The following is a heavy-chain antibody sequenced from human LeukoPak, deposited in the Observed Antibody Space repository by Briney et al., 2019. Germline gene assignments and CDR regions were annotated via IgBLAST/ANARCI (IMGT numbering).Heavy chain of an antibody. CDR3: ARAGGSGSGYSSGWYYDY. D-gene: IGHD6-19*01. CDR2: INAGSGNT. Sequence: ASVTVSFKASGYTFTSYAMHWVRPAPGQRLEWMGWINAGSGNTKYSQKFQGRVTITRDTSASTAYMELSSLRSEDTAVYYCARAGGSGSGYSSGWYYDYWGQGTLVTVSS. CDR1: GYTFTSYA. V-gene: IGHV1-3*01. J-gene: IGHJ4*02.